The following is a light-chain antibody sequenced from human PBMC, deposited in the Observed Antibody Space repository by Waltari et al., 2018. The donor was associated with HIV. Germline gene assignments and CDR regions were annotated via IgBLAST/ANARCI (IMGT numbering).Light chain of an antibody. CDR2: GAS. CDR1: QSVSSSY. Sequence: IVLTQSPGTLSLSPGERATLSCRASQSVSSSYLAWYQQKPGQAPRLLIYGASSRATGIPDRFSGSGSGTDFTLTISRLDPEDFAVYYCQQYGSSSPAAFGGGTKVEIK. CDR3: QQYGSSSPAA. V-gene: IGKV3-20*01. J-gene: IGKJ4*01.